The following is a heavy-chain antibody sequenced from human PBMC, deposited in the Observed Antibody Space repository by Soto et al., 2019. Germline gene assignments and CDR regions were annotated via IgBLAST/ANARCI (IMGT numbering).Heavy chain of an antibody. CDR1: GYTFYNYD. CDR2: TSVYNGNT. V-gene: IGHV1-18*01. D-gene: IGHD4-17*01. Sequence: QVQLVQSGAEVKKPGASVKVSCKASGYTFYNYDITWVRQAPGQGLEWMGTTSVYNGNTNFAQSLQGRVTMTIDKSTATAYMELRSLTSDDTAVYYCARARATVTTETALGYWGQGTLVTVSS. CDR3: ARARATVTTETALGY. J-gene: IGHJ4*02.